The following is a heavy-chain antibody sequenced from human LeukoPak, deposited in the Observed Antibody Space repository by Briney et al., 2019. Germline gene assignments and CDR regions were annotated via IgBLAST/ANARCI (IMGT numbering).Heavy chain of an antibody. CDR2: FYNSGST. CDR3: ARVFDS. V-gene: IGHV4-59*12. J-gene: IGHJ4*02. Sequence: SETLSLTCTFSGGSISSYYWTWFRQPPGKGLEWIGSFYNSGSTSYNPSLGSRVSISIDTSKNQFSLKLTSVTAADTAVYYCARVFDSWGQGTLVTVSS. CDR1: GGSISSYY.